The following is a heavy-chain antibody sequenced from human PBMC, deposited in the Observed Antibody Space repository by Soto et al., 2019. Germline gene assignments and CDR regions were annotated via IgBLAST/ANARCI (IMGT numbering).Heavy chain of an antibody. Sequence: GGSLRLSCAASGFTFSDYYMSWIRQAPGKGLEWVSYISSSGSTIYYADSVKGRFTISRDNAKNSLYLQMNSLRAEDTAVYYCARLKAPYYYYGMDVWGQGTTVTVSS. CDR2: ISSSGSTI. V-gene: IGHV3-11*01. J-gene: IGHJ6*02. CDR1: GFTFSDYY. CDR3: ARLKAPYYYYGMDV.